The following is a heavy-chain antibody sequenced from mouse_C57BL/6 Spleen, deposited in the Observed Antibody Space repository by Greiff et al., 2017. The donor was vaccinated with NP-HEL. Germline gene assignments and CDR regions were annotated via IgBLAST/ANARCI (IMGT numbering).Heavy chain of an antibody. Sequence: VHLVESGPGLVQPSQSLSITCTVSGFSLTSYGVHWVRQSPGKGLEWLGVIWRGGSTDYNAAFMSRLSITKDNSKSQVFFKMNSLQADDTAIYYCAKNKGDDYDGFAYWGQGTLVTVSA. CDR3: AKNKGDDYDGFAY. J-gene: IGHJ3*01. V-gene: IGHV2-5*01. CDR2: IWRGGST. D-gene: IGHD2-4*01. CDR1: GFSLTSYG.